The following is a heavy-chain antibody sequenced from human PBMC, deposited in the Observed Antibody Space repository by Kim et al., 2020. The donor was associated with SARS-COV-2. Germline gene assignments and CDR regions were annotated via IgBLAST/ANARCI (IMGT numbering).Heavy chain of an antibody. CDR1: GFTFSSYW. Sequence: GGSLRLSCAASGFTFSSYWMHWVRQAPGKGLVWVSRINSDGSSTSYADSVKGRFTISRDNAKNTLYLQMNSLRAEDTAVYYCARAGGYSGYEGYYYGMDVWGQGTTVTVSS. CDR3: ARAGGYSGYEGYYYGMDV. J-gene: IGHJ6*02. V-gene: IGHV3-74*01. D-gene: IGHD5-12*01. CDR2: INSDGSST.